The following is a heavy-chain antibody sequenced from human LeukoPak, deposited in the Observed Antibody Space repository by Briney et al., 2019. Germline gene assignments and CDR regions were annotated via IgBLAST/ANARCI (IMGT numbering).Heavy chain of an antibody. Sequence: GASVKVSCKVSGYTLTELSMHWVRQAPGKGLEWMGGFDPEDGETIYAQKFQGRVTLTEDTSTDTAYMELSSLRSEVTAVYYCATGVQRILEWLRFDPWGQGTLVTVSS. J-gene: IGHJ5*02. CDR3: ATGVQRILEWLRFDP. V-gene: IGHV1-24*01. D-gene: IGHD3-3*01. CDR2: FDPEDGET. CDR1: GYTLTELS.